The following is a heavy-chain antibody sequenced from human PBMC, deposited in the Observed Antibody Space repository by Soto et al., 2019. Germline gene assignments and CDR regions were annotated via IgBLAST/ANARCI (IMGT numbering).Heavy chain of an antibody. Sequence: SETLSLTCTVSGGSTGSGGFYWSWIRQHPGKGLEWIGYIYYTGAAYYSPSLKSRATISVDTSENRFSLNLDSVTAADTAVYYCARADYGDRGLAFDSWGQGTLVTVSS. CDR3: ARADYGDRGLAFDS. V-gene: IGHV4-31*03. CDR2: IYYTGAA. J-gene: IGHJ4*02. D-gene: IGHD4-17*01. CDR1: GGSTGSGGFY.